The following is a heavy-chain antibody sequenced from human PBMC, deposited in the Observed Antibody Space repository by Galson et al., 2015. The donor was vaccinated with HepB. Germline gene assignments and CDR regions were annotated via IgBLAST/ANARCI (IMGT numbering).Heavy chain of an antibody. D-gene: IGHD2-15*01. J-gene: IGHJ3*01. V-gene: IGHV1-3*04. CDR3: ARFSVGDQDAFDL. CDR1: GFPFTVYA. CDR2: INTGNGKT. Sequence: SVKVSCKASGFPFTVYAVHWVRQAPGQRLEWMGWINTGNGKTRYSQSFQGRVTITRDTSASTAHMELSSLRFEDTAVYYCARFSVGDQDAFDLWGQGTMVTVS.